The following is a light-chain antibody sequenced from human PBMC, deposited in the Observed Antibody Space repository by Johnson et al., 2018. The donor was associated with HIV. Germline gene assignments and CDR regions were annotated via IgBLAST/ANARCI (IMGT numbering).Light chain of an antibody. J-gene: IGLJ1*01. V-gene: IGLV1-51*01. CDR3: GTWDSSLSAYV. CDR2: YNN. Sequence: QPVLTQPPSVSAAPGQKVTISCSGSSSNIGNNYVSWYQQLPGTAPKLLIYYNNKRPSGIPDRFSGSKSGTSATLGITGLQTGDEADYYCGTWDSSLSAYVFGTGTKVTVL. CDR1: SSNIGNNY.